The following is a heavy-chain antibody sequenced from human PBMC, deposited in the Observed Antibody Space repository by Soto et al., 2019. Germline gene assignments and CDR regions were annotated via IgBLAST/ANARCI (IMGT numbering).Heavy chain of an antibody. CDR3: AKVFYYYDSSGYYYFDY. CDR1: GFTFSSYA. CDR2: IGGSGSTI. J-gene: IGHJ4*02. Sequence: GGSLRLSCAASGFTFSSYAVSWVRQAPGKGPEWISSIGGSGSTIYYADSVKGRFTISRDNSKNTLYLQMSSLRAEDTAVYYCAKVFYYYDSSGYYYFDYWGQGTLVTVSS. D-gene: IGHD3-22*01. V-gene: IGHV3-23*01.